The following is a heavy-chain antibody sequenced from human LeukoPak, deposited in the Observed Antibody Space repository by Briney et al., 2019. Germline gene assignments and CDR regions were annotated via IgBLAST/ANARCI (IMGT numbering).Heavy chain of an antibody. D-gene: IGHD3-10*01. CDR2: INPNSGGT. CDR3: ARGGYGVTMVRGVLDY. CDR1: GYTFTGYY. Sequence: ASVKVSCKASGYTFTGYYMHWVRQAPGQGLEWMGWINPNSGGTNYAQKFQGRVTMTRDTSIRTAYMELSRLRSDDTAVYYCARGGYGVTMVRGVLDYWGQGTLVTVSS. J-gene: IGHJ4*02. V-gene: IGHV1-2*02.